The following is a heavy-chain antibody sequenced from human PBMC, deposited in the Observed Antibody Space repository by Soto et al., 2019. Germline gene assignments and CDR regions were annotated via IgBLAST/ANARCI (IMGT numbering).Heavy chain of an antibody. D-gene: IGHD1-1*01. V-gene: IGHV1-18*01. CDR2: VSPYNGNT. CDR1: GYTFTTYG. J-gene: IGHJ6*02. CDR3: VRGGILEANRPYYYYGLDV. Sequence: GASLKVSCKAFGYTFTTYGLSWVRQAPGQGLEWMGWVSPYNGNTYYAPRLQGRVTMTTDTSTTTAYMSLRSLRSDDTAIYYCVRGGILEANRPYYYYGLDVWGQGTPVTVSS.